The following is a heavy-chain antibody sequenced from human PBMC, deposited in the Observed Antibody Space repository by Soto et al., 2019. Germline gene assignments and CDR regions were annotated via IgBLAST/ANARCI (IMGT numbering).Heavy chain of an antibody. V-gene: IGHV5-10-1*01. CDR3: ARHMSAAGSNYYGMDV. D-gene: IGHD2-21*01. CDR1: GYSFTSYW. Sequence: GESLKISCKGSGYSFTSYWISWVRQMPGKGLEWMGRIDPSDSYTNYSPSFQGHVTISADKSISTAYLQWSSLKASDTAMYYCARHMSAAGSNYYGMDVWGQGTTVTVSS. CDR2: IDPSDSYT. J-gene: IGHJ6*02.